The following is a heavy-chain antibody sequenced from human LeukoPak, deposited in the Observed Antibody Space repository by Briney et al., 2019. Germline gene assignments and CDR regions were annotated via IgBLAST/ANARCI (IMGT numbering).Heavy chain of an antibody. CDR2: IYPDDSDT. V-gene: IGHV5-51*01. CDR1: GYSYTSYW. CDR3: ARLSYCSNDVCYTNYYYSMDV. Sequence: GESLKISCKGSGYSYTSYWIGWVRQMPGKGLELMGIIYPDDSDTRYSPSFQCQDTISADKSIRTAYLQWISLKAADTAMYYRARLSYCSNDVCYTNYYYSMDVWGKGTTVTVSS. J-gene: IGHJ6*03. D-gene: IGHD2-8*01.